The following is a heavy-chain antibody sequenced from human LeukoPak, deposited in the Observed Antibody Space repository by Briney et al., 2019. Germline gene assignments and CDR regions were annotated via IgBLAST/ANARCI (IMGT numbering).Heavy chain of an antibody. CDR3: ARDRGQTDYYWSYYYYMDV. CDR2: ISGGSSTM. CDR1: GFTFSDYS. D-gene: IGHD3-9*01. J-gene: IGHJ6*03. V-gene: IGHV3-48*01. Sequence: GGSLRLSCAASGFTFSDYSMNWVRQAPGEGLEWVSYISGGSSTMYYADSVKGRFTISRDNAKNSLYLQMNSLRAEDTAVYYGARDRGQTDYYWSYYYYMDVWGIGTTVTVSS.